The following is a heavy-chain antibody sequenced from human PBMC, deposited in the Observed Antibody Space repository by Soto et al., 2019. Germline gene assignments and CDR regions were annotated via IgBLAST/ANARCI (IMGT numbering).Heavy chain of an antibody. J-gene: IGHJ5*02. V-gene: IGHV4-34*01. CDR1: GGSFSGYY. CDR2: INHSGST. D-gene: IGHD6-13*01. Sequence: PSKTLSLTCAVYGGSFSGYYWSWIRQPPGKGLEWIGEINHSGSTNYNPSLKSRVTISVDTSKNQFSLKLSSVTAADTAVYYCARAYPGYSSSWYFRGWFDPWGQGTLVTVSS. CDR3: ARAYPGYSSSWYFRGWFDP.